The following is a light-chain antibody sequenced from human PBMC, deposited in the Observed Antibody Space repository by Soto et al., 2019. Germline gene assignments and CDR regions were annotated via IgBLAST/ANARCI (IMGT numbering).Light chain of an antibody. CDR1: QSVLYSANDENY. CDR2: WAS. CDR3: QQYYTTPWA. V-gene: IGKV4-1*01. Sequence: DIVMTQSPASLAVSLGERATINCKSSQSVLYSANDENYLAWYQQKPGQPPQLLIYWASTRESVVPDRFSGSGSRTDFTLTISSLQAEDVAVYYCQQYYTTPWAFGQGTKVEI. J-gene: IGKJ1*01.